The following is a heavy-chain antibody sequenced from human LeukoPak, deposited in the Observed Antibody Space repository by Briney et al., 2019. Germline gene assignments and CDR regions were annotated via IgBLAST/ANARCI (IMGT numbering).Heavy chain of an antibody. D-gene: IGHD2-15*01. J-gene: IGHJ4*02. V-gene: IGHV4-59*01. CDR3: ARVYCSGGSCYLDY. Sequence: LEWIGYIYYRGSTNYNPSLKSRVTISVDTSKNQFSLKLSSVTAADTAVYYCARVYCSGGSCYLDYWGQGTLVTVSS. CDR2: IYYRGST.